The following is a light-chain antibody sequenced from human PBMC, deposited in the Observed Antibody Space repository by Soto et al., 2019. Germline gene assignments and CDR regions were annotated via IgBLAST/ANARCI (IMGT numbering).Light chain of an antibody. CDR1: QSVSSSY. Sequence: EIVLTQSPGTLSLSPGERATLSCRASQSVSSSYLGWYQQKPGQAPRLLIYGASSRATGIPDRFSGSGSGTDFTLTISRLEPEDFAVYYCQQYGSSPSFTFGPVTKVDIK. CDR2: GAS. V-gene: IGKV3-20*01. CDR3: QQYGSSPSFT. J-gene: IGKJ3*01.